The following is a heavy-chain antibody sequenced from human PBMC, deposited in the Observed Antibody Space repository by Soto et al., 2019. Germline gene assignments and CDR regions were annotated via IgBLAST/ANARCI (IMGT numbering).Heavy chain of an antibody. Sequence: EVQLVASGGGLIQPGGSLRLSCAASGFAVNSDYMSWVRQAPGKGLEWVSVIFGGSTTYYSDSVKGRLTISRDNSKNTVFLQMNSLRAEDTAVYYCVRTSSYWGQGTRVIVSS. CDR1: GFAVNSDY. CDR2: IFGGSTT. D-gene: IGHD2-2*01. CDR3: VRTSSY. V-gene: IGHV3-53*01. J-gene: IGHJ4*02.